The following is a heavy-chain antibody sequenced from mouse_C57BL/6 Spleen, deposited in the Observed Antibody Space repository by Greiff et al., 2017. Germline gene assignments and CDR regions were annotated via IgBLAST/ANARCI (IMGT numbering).Heavy chain of an antibody. CDR3: ARENYRGAMDY. CDR1: GYSITSGYD. V-gene: IGHV3-1*01. CDR2: ISYSGST. D-gene: IGHD1-1*01. Sequence: VPLKESGPGMVKPSQSLSLTCTVTGYSITSGYDWHWIRHFPGNKLEWMGYISYSGSTNYNPSPKSRISITHDTSKNHFFLKLNSVTTEDTATYYCARENYRGAMDYWGQGTSVTVSS. J-gene: IGHJ4*01.